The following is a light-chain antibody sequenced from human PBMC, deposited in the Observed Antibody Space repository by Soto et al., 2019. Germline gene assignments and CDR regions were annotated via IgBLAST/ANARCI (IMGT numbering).Light chain of an antibody. CDR2: AAS. Sequence: DIQLTQSPSFLSASVGDRVTITCRASKGISTYLAWYQQYPGKAPKLLIYAASTLQSGVPSRFSGSGSGTEFTLTICSLQPEDFATYYCQQLYSSPLPFGGGTKVEIK. CDR3: QQLYSSPLP. V-gene: IGKV1-9*01. CDR1: KGISTY. J-gene: IGKJ4*01.